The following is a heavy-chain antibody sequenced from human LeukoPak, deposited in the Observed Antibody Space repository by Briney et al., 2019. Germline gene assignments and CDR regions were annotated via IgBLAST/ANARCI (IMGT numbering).Heavy chain of an antibody. CDR2: ISSSSSYT. Sequence: KPGGSLRLSCAASGFTFSDYYMSWIRQAPGKGLEWVSYISSSSSYTNYADSVKGRFTISRDNAKNSLYLQMNSLRAEDTAVYYCARALNYYYGSGRYYFDYWGQGTLVTVSS. J-gene: IGHJ4*02. CDR1: GFTFSDYY. CDR3: ARALNYYYGSGRYYFDY. D-gene: IGHD3-10*01. V-gene: IGHV3-11*06.